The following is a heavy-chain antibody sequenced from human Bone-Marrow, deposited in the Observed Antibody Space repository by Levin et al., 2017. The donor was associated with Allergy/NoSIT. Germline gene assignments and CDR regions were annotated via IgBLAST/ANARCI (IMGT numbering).Heavy chain of an antibody. D-gene: IGHD5-12*01. V-gene: IGHV3-48*01. CDR2: ISSSSSTI. CDR1: GFTFSSYS. Sequence: GESLKISCAASGFTFSSYSMNWVRQAPGKGLEWVSYISSSSSTIYYADSVKGRFTISRDNAKNSLYLQMNSLRAEDTAVYYCARSGYSGYYPWPIDYWGQGTLVTVSS. CDR3: ARSGYSGYYPWPIDY. J-gene: IGHJ4*02.